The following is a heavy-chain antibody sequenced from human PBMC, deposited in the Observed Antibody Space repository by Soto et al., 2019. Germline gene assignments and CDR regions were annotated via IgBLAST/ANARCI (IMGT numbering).Heavy chain of an antibody. D-gene: IGHD4-17*01. CDR1: SGSISSSNW. CDR3: AREGPMTTVFFVDTVVSGAFDI. V-gene: IGHV4-4*02. J-gene: IGHJ3*02. CDR2: IYHSGST. Sequence: QVQLQESGPGLVKPSGTLSLTCAVSSGSISSSNWWSWVRQPPGKGLEWIGEIYHSGSTNYNPSLKSRVTISVDKSKNQFALKLSSVTAADTAVYYCAREGPMTTVFFVDTVVSGAFDIWGQGTMVTVSS.